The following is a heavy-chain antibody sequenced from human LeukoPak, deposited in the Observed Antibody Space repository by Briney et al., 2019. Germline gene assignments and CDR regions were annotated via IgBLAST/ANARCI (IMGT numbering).Heavy chain of an antibody. CDR2: ISYDGSNK. J-gene: IGHJ5*02. CDR3: AKEGAYCSSTICYSNWFDP. Sequence: GGSLRLSSAASGFTFSSYGMHWVRQAPGKGLEWVAVISYDGSNKYYADSVKGRFTISRDNSKNTLYLQMNSLRAEDTAVYYCAKEGAYCSSTICYSNWFDPWGQGTLVTVSS. D-gene: IGHD2-2*01. CDR1: GFTFSSYG. V-gene: IGHV3-30*18.